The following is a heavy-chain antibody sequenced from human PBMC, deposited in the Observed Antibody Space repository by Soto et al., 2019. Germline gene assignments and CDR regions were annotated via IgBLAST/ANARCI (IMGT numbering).Heavy chain of an antibody. CDR3: AKAGRKDDFWSGYQQIYYYYMDV. CDR2: ISGSGGST. J-gene: IGHJ6*03. V-gene: IGHV3-23*01. CDR1: GFTFSSYA. Sequence: GGSLRLSCAASGFTFSSYAMSWVRQAPGKGLEWVSAISGSGGSTYYADSVKGRFTISRDNSKNTLYLQMNSLRAEDTAVYYCAKAGRKDDFWSGYQQIYYYYMDVWGKGTTVTVSS. D-gene: IGHD3-3*01.